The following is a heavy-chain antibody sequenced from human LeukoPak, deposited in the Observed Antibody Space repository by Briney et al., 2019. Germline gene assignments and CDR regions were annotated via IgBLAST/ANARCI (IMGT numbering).Heavy chain of an antibody. Sequence: ASVKVSCKASGYTFSGYNMHWVRQAPGQGLEWMGWINPNSGGTNYAQEFQGRVTMTRDTSISTAYMELSRLRSDDTAVYYCARDVPQGEQWLVRHLDYWGQGTLVTVSS. J-gene: IGHJ4*02. CDR1: GYTFSGYN. D-gene: IGHD6-19*01. CDR3: ARDVPQGEQWLVRHLDY. V-gene: IGHV1-2*02. CDR2: INPNSGGT.